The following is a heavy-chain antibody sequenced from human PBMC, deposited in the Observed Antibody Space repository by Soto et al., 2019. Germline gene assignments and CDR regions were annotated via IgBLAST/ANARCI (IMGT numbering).Heavy chain of an antibody. J-gene: IGHJ5*02. CDR3: ARDFERSAIAH. V-gene: IGHV4-31*11. D-gene: IGHD3-9*01. Sequence: PXETLSLTCVVAGCSIISADSYWFWIRKHPGKGLEWIGYIAYSGDTYYNPFLRSRVTISADTSENKFSLTLKSVTAADTAVYFCARDFERSAIAHWGQGTPVTVSS. CDR2: IAYSGDT. CDR1: GCSIISADSY.